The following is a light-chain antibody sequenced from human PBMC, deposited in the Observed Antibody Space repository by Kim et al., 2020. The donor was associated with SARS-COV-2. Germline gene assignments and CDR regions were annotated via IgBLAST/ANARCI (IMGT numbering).Light chain of an antibody. CDR3: CSYAGSYTWV. CDR2: DVT. CDR1: SSDVGGYNY. J-gene: IGLJ3*02. Sequence: GQSITIYCTGTSSDVGGYNYVSWYQQHPGKAPKFMIYDVTKRPSGVPDRFSGSKSGNTASLTISGLQAEDEADYYCCSYAGSYTWVFGGGTQLTVL. V-gene: IGLV2-11*01.